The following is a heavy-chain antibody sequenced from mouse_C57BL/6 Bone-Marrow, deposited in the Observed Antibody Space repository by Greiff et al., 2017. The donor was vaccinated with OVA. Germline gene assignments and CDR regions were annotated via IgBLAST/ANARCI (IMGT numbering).Heavy chain of an antibody. CDR3: VRAGAYGSNFDH. CDR2: IRSKSNNYAT. Sequence: EVQLVESGGGLVQPKGSLKLSCAASGFSFNTYAMNWVRQAPGKGLEWVARIRSKSNNYATYYADSVKDRFTISRADSESMLYLQMNNLKTEDTAMYYCVRAGAYGSNFDHWGQGTTLTVSS. J-gene: IGHJ2*01. V-gene: IGHV10-1*01. D-gene: IGHD1-1*01. CDR1: GFSFNTYA.